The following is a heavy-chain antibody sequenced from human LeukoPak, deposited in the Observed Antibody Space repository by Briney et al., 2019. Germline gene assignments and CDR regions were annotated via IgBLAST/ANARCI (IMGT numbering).Heavy chain of an antibody. CDR3: ARGDYGVDFDY. CDR2: IKQDGSEK. Sequence: GGSLRLSCAASGFTFTTYWMSWVRQAPGKGLEWVANIKQDGSEKYYVDSVKGRFTISRDNAKNSLYLQMNSLRAEDTAVYYCARGDYGVDFDYWGQGTLVTVSP. CDR1: GFTFTTYW. J-gene: IGHJ4*02. D-gene: IGHD4-17*01. V-gene: IGHV3-7*01.